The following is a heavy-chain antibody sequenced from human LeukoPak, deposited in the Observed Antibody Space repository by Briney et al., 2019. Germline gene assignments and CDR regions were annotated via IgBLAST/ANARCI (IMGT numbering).Heavy chain of an antibody. V-gene: IGHV3-23*01. CDR3: AKDRGISRPFQY. D-gene: IGHD3-10*01. Sequence: GGSLRLSCAASGFTFSNSAMSWARQAPGKGLEWVSTVSDTGSSTYYADSVKGRVTISRDNSKNTLYLQLNSLRAGDTAVYYCAKDRGISRPFQYWGQGTLVTVSS. J-gene: IGHJ4*02. CDR1: GFTFSNSA. CDR2: VSDTGSST.